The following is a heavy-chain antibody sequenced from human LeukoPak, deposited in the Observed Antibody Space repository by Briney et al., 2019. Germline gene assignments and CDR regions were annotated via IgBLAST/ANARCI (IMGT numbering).Heavy chain of an antibody. CDR1: GFTFSSYG. J-gene: IGHJ4*02. D-gene: IGHD3-9*01. CDR3: ASQGPVRYFDWYFDY. V-gene: IGHV3-33*01. CDR2: IWYDGGNK. Sequence: GGSLRLSCAASGFTFSSYGMHWVRQAPGKGLEWVAVIWYDGGNKYYADSVKGRFTISRDNSKNTLYLQMNSLRAEDTAVYYCASQGPVRYFDWYFDYWGQGTLVTVSS.